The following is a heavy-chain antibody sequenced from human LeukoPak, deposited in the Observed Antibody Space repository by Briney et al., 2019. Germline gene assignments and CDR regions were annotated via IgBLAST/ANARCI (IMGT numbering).Heavy chain of an antibody. J-gene: IGHJ4*02. CDR2: ISGSGAST. CDR3: AKVGAYDRYYFDY. CDR1: GFTFRSYA. V-gene: IGHV3-23*01. Sequence: GGSLRLSCAVSGFTFRSYAMTWVRQSPGKGLECVSGISGSGASTHYADSVKGRFTISRDTSKNTLFLQMNNLRAEDTAVYYCAKVGAYDRYYFDYWGPGSLVTVSS. D-gene: IGHD5-12*01.